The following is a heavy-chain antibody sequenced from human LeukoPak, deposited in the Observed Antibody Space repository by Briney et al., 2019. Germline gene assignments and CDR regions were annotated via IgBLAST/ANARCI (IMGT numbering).Heavy chain of an antibody. CDR2: IYPGDSDT. CDR1: GNSFTNYW. Sequence: GESLKISCKGSGNSFTNYWIGWVRQMPGRGLEWMGIIYPGDSDTRYSPSFQGQVTISADKSISTAYLQWSSLKASDTAIYYCARRSSSGSYCDYWGQGTLVTVSS. V-gene: IGHV5-51*01. CDR3: ARRSSSGSYCDY. D-gene: IGHD3-10*01. J-gene: IGHJ4*02.